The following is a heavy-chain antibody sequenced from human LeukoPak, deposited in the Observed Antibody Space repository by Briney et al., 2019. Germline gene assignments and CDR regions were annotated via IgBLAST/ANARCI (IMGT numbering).Heavy chain of an antibody. D-gene: IGHD6-13*01. J-gene: IGHJ6*02. CDR2: ISWNSGSI. CDR1: GFTFSTYW. V-gene: IGHV3-9*01. CDR3: AKGIAAAGLNYYYGMDV. Sequence: GGSPRLSCAASGFTFSTYWMSWVRQAPGKGLEWVSGISWNSGSIGYADSVKGRFTISRDNAKNSLYLQMNSLRAEDTALYYCAKGIAAAGLNYYYGMDVWGQGTRSPSP.